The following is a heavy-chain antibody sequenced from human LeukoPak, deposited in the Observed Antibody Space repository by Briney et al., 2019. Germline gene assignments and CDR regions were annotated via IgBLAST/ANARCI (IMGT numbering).Heavy chain of an antibody. CDR2: IYYSGST. CDR1: GGSISSGGYY. V-gene: IGHV4-31*03. Sequence: SETLSLTCTVSGGSISSGGYYWSWIRQHPGTGLEWIGYIYYSGSTYYNPSLKSRVTISVDTSKNQFSLKLSSVTAADTAVYYCATSRGGDYYDSSGYYYVFGYWGQGTLVTVSS. J-gene: IGHJ4*02. D-gene: IGHD3-22*01. CDR3: ATSRGGDYYDSSGYYYVFGY.